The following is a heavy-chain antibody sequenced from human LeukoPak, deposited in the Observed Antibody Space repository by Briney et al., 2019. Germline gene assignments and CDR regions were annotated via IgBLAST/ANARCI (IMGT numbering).Heavy chain of an antibody. CDR2: IYYSGST. V-gene: IGHV4-59*08. CDR1: GGSISSYY. D-gene: IGHD6-13*01. J-gene: IGHJ4*02. CDR3: ARHLAAAGHFDY. Sequence: SETLSLTCTVSGGSISSYYWSWIRQPPGKGLEWIGYIYYSGSTNYNPSLKSRVTISVDTSKNQFSLKLSSVTAADTAVYYCARHLAAAGHFDYWGQGTLVTVSS.